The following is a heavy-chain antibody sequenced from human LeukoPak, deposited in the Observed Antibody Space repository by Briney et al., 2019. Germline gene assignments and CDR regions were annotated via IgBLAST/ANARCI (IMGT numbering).Heavy chain of an antibody. Sequence: GGSLRLSCAASGFTFDDYGMSWVRQAPGKGLEWVCGINWNGGSTGYADSVRGRFTISRDNAKNSLYLQMNSLRAEDTAVYYCAKSVAAAGRGLARVDYWGQGTLVTVSS. CDR3: AKSVAAAGRGLARVDY. J-gene: IGHJ4*02. V-gene: IGHV3-20*04. D-gene: IGHD6-13*01. CDR1: GFTFDDYG. CDR2: INWNGGST.